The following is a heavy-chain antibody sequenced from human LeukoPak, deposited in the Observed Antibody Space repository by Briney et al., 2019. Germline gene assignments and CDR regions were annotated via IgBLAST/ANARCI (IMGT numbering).Heavy chain of an antibody. V-gene: IGHV3-48*02. J-gene: IGHJ4*02. CDR3: AKEAGCGLDY. CDR1: GFTFSSYS. D-gene: IGHD2-21*01. CDR2: ISSSSST. Sequence: GGSLRLSCAASGFTFSSYSMNWVRQAPGKGLEWVSYISSSSSTYYADSVKGRFTISRDNAKNSLYLQMNSLRDEDTAVYYCAKEAGCGLDYWGQGTLVTVSS.